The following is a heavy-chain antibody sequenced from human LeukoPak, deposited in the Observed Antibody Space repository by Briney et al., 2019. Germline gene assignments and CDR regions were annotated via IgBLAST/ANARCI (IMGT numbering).Heavy chain of an antibody. D-gene: IGHD3-22*01. CDR2: IPYDGSNK. V-gene: IGHV3-30-3*01. CDR3: ARDLYYYDSSGPGDY. CDR1: GFTFSSYA. Sequence: PGGSLRLSCAASGFTFSSYAMHWVRQAPGKGLEWVAVIPYDGSNKYYADSVKGRFTISRDNSKNTLYLQMNSLRAEDTAVYYCARDLYYYDSSGPGDYWGQGTLVTVSS. J-gene: IGHJ4*02.